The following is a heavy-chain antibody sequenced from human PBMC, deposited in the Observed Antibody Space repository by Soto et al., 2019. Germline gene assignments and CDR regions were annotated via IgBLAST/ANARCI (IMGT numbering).Heavy chain of an antibody. V-gene: IGHV3-23*01. D-gene: IGHD3-22*01. CDR1: GFTFTSYA. J-gene: IGHJ1*01. CDR3: ANYDSSGYYYRHFQH. CDR2: ISGSGGST. Sequence: EVQLLESGGGLVQPGGSLRLSCAASGFTFTSYAMSWVRQAPGKGLEWVSAISGSGGSTDYADSVKGRFTISRDNSKNTLYMKMNSLRAEDTAVYYCANYDSSGYYYRHFQHWGQGTLVTVSS.